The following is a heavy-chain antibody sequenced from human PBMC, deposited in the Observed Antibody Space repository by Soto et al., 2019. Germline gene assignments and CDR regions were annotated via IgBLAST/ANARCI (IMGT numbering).Heavy chain of an antibody. Sequence: SETLSLTCAVSGGSISGSYYYWAWLRQSPGKGPEWIGSVFYTGFTSYNPSLESRVSVSVDTSKSQFSLKLSSVTAADTAVYYCARVVLVTTESYFDYWGQGTLVTVSS. V-gene: IGHV4-39*07. CDR2: VFYTGFT. J-gene: IGHJ4*02. CDR3: ARVVLVTTESYFDY. D-gene: IGHD4-17*01. CDR1: GGSISGSYYY.